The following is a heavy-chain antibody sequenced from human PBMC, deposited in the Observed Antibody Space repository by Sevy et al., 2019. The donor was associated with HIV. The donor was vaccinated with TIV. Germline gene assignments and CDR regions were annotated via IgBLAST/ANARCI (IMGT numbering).Heavy chain of an antibody. CDR1: GGSISGGDYF. CDR3: ARAERPHSYFDF. D-gene: IGHD1-1*01. CDR2: IYYSGGT. J-gene: IGHJ4*02. Sequence: QASETLSLTCTVSGGSISGGDYFWSWIRQPPGRGLEFIGYIYYSGGTYYIPSLRSRITISIDTSKNQFSLRLRSVTAADTAVYYCARAERPHSYFDFWGRGTLVTVSS. V-gene: IGHV4-30-4*01.